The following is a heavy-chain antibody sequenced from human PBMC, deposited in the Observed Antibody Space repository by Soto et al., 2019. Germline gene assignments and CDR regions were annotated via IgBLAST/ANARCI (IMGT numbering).Heavy chain of an antibody. CDR1: GGTFSSYT. V-gene: IGHV1-69*02. CDR3: ARFRVGGSGSYYKGYFDY. J-gene: IGHJ4*02. Sequence: QVQLVQSGAEVKKPGSSVKVSCKASGGTFSSYTISWVRQAPGQGLEWMGRIIPILGIANYAQKFQGRVTITADKSTSTAYMELSSLRSEDTAMYYCARFRVGGSGSYYKGYFDYWGQGTLVTVSS. CDR2: IIPILGIA. D-gene: IGHD3-10*01.